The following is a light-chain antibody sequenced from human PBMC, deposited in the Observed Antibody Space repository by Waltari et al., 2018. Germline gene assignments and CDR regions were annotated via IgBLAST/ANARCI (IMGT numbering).Light chain of an antibody. CDR3: QQYNSYPFT. CDR2: KTA. CDR1: QRLSSY. V-gene: IGKV1-5*03. J-gene: IGKJ3*01. Sequence: DIQMTQSPSTLSASVGDRVTIICRASQRLSSYLAWYQQKPGKAPKLHIYKTASLETGVPSSFSGTGSGTEFTLTISSLQPDDIATYYCQQYNSYPFTFGPGTKVDIK.